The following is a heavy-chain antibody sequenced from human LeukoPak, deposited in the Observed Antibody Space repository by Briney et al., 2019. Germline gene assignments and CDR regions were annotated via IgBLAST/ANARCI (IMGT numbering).Heavy chain of an antibody. J-gene: IGHJ4*02. CDR1: GFTFSSYG. V-gene: IGHV3-30*18. CDR2: VSYDGNNE. CDR3: VKEAPGTFYFDS. D-gene: IGHD6-13*01. Sequence: PGRSLRLSCAASGFTFSSYGMHWVRQAPVKGLEWVAVVSYDGNNEYYADSVKGRFTISRDNSMNTLYLQMNSLRAEDTALYYCVKEAPGTFYFDSWGQGNLVTVSS.